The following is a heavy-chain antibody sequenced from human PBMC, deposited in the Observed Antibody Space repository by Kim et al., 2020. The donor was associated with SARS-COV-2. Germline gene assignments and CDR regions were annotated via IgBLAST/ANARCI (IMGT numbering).Heavy chain of an antibody. J-gene: IGHJ4*02. Sequence: GGSLRLSCAASGFTFSSSAMSWVRQAPGKGLDWVSGISGSGGSTYYADSVKGRFTISRDNSKNTLYLQMNSLRAEDTAVYYCAKGPYGVDDYVPFDYWGQGTLVTVSS. CDR3: AKGPYGVDDYVPFDY. CDR1: GFTFSSSA. CDR2: ISGSGGST. V-gene: IGHV3-23*01. D-gene: IGHD4-17*01.